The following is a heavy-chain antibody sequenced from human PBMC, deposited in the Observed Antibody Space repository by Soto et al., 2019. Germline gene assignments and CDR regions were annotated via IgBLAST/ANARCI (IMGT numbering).Heavy chain of an antibody. V-gene: IGHV1-18*01. CDR3: ARDPLITIDFLPPPPASPGMDV. J-gene: IGHJ6*04. Sequence: QVPLVQSGAEVKKPGASVKVSCKASGYTFTSYGISWVRQAPGQGLEWMGWISAYNGNTNYAQKLQGRVTMTTDTTTGKRYREQRSRRSDDTAVYYCARDPLITIDFLPPPPASPGMDVWGKGTTVTVSS. D-gene: IGHD3-3*01. CDR2: ISAYNGNT. CDR1: GYTFTSYG.